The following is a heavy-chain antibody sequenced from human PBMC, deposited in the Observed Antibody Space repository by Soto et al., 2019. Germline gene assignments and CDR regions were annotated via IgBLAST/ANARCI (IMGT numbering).Heavy chain of an antibody. CDR1: GVSISTGSYY. V-gene: IGHV4-61*01. J-gene: IGHJ4*02. D-gene: IGHD3-3*01. CDR3: ARGDLWGGYPYFEK. Sequence: QVQLQESGPGLVKPSETLSLTCTVSGVSISTGSYYWSWIRQPPGKGLEWIGYVYYTGGTNYNPSLKSRVTMSVDTSKNQFSLKVTSLTAADTAIYYCARGDLWGGYPYFEKWGQGTLVTVSS. CDR2: VYYTGGT.